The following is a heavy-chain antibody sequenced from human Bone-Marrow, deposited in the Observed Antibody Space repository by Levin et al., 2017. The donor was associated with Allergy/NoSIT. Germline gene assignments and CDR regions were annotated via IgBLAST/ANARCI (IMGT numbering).Heavy chain of an antibody. CDR2: INADGSDK. D-gene: IGHD2-21*02. CDR1: GFIFSNYW. V-gene: IGHV3-7*01. CDR3: ARLYYTAINSFSSFDC. Sequence: GESLKISCVASGFIFSNYWMTWVRQAPGKGLEWVSNINADGSDKYYVDSVKGRFTVSRDNAKNSLFLQMDSLRVEDTAVYYCARLYYTAINSFSSFDCWGQGTLVTVSS. J-gene: IGHJ4*02.